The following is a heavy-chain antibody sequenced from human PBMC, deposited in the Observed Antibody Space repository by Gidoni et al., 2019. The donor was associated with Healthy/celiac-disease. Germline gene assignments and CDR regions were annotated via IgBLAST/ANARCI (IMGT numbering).Heavy chain of an antibody. CDR1: GGSISSSSYY. CDR2: IYYSGST. Sequence: QLQLQESGPGLVKPSETLSLTCTVSGGSISSSSYYWGWIRQPPGKGLEWIGSIYYSGSTYYNPSLKSRVTISVDTSKNQFSLKLSSVTAADTAVYYCARDVLLVYYFDYWGQGTLVTVSS. D-gene: IGHD3-10*01. CDR3: ARDVLLVYYFDY. J-gene: IGHJ4*02. V-gene: IGHV4-39*01.